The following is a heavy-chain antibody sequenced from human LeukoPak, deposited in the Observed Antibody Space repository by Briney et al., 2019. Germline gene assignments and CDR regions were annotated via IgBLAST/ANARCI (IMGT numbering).Heavy chain of an antibody. CDR1: GFTFSSYG. J-gene: IGHJ4*02. D-gene: IGHD6-6*01. Sequence: PGGSLRLSCAASGFTFSSYGMHWVRQAPGKGLEWVAVIWYDGSNKYYADSVKGRFTISRDNSKNTLYLQMNSLRAEDTAVYYCAKLSSSIAARAFDYWGQGTLVTVSS. CDR2: IWYDGSNK. CDR3: AKLSSSIAARAFDY. V-gene: IGHV3-33*06.